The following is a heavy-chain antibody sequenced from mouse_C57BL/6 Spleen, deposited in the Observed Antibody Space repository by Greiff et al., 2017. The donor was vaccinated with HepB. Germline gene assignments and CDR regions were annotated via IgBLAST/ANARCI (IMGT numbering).Heavy chain of an antibody. CDR2: IYPGSGST. CDR3: ARAYYGSSYAFDD. V-gene: IGHV1-55*01. D-gene: IGHD1-1*01. Sequence: VQLQQSGAELVKPGASVKMSCKASGYTFTSYWITWVKQRPGQGLEWIGDIYPGSGSTNYNEKFKSKATLTVDTSSSTAYMQLSSLTSEDSAVYYCARAYYGSSYAFDDWGQGTTLTVSS. J-gene: IGHJ2*01. CDR1: GYTFTSYW.